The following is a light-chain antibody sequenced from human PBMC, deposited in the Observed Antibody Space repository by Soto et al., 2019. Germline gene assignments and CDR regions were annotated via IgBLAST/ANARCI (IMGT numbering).Light chain of an antibody. CDR2: SAS. CDR3: QQSFSTPT. V-gene: IGKV1-39*01. Sequence: DIQMTQSPSSLSTSVGDRVTITCRASQRINIYLNWYRQKPGKAPELLIYSASNLQSGVPSRFSGSGSGTDFTLTISSLQPEDFATYYCQQSFSTPTFGQGTKVDIK. J-gene: IGKJ1*01. CDR1: QRINIY.